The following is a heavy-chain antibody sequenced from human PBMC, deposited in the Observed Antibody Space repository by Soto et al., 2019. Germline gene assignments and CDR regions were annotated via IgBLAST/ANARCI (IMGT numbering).Heavy chain of an antibody. CDR1: GGSISSSSYY. CDR2: IYYSGST. CDR3: ARALGSGYDGTWYHYYSMDV. D-gene: IGHD6-25*01. Sequence: PSETLSLTCTVSGGSISSSSYYWGWIRQPPGKGLEWIGSIYYSGSTYYNPLLKSRVSISVDTSRNQFSLTLNSVTAADTAVYYCARALGSGYDGTWYHYYSMDVWGQGTTVTVSS. J-gene: IGHJ6*02. V-gene: IGHV4-39*07.